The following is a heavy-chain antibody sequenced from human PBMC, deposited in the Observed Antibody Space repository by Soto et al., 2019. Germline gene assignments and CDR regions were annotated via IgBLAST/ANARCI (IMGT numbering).Heavy chain of an antibody. CDR1: GGSIFSHY. D-gene: IGHD3-16*01. V-gene: IGHV4-59*11. CDR3: ARGHNLGGSTFDI. Sequence: SETLSLTCTVSGGSIFSHYLGWIRQPPGKGLEYIGYIYYSGSTNYNPSLKSRVTISVDMSREQFSLKLTSVTAADTAVYYCARGHNLGGSTFDIWGQGTSVTVSS. J-gene: IGHJ3*02. CDR2: IYYSGST.